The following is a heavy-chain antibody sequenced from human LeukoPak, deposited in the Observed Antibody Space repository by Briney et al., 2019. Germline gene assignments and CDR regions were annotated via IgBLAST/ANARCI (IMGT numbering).Heavy chain of an antibody. Sequence: ASVKVSCKASGHTLTVYYIHWVRQGPGQGLEWLGWITLHSGDTHYAQKYQGRLTMTSDTSISTGYMELSRLQFDDTAVYYCAREGQVGLDNWGQGTLVTVSS. D-gene: IGHD1-26*01. CDR3: AREGQVGLDN. CDR2: ITLHSGDT. V-gene: IGHV1-2*02. CDR1: GHTLTVYY. J-gene: IGHJ1*01.